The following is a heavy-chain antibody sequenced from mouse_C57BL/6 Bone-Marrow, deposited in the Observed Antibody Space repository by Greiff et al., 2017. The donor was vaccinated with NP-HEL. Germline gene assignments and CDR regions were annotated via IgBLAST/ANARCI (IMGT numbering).Heavy chain of an antibody. D-gene: IGHD1-1*02. J-gene: IGHJ3*01. CDR3: AREDGRTRFAY. CDR2: ISSGSSTI. CDR1: GFTFSDYG. Sequence: EVQLVESGGGLVKPGGSLKLSCAASGFTFSDYGMHWVRQAPEKGLEWVAYISSGSSTIYYADKVKGRFTISRDNAKNTLFLQMTSLRSEDTAMYYCAREDGRTRFAYWGQGTLVTVSA. V-gene: IGHV5-17*01.